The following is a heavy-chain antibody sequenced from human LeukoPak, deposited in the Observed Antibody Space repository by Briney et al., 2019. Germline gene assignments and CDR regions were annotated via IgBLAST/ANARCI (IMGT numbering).Heavy chain of an antibody. J-gene: IGHJ5*02. D-gene: IGHD6-13*01. Sequence: PGGSLRLSCAASGFTFSSYAMSWVRQAPGKGLEWVSAISGSGGSTYYADSVKGRFTISRDNSKNTLYLQMNSLRAEDTAVSYCAKAAGYSSSWYSFDPWGQGTLGTVSS. CDR2: ISGSGGST. CDR1: GFTFSSYA. CDR3: AKAAGYSSSWYSFDP. V-gene: IGHV3-23*01.